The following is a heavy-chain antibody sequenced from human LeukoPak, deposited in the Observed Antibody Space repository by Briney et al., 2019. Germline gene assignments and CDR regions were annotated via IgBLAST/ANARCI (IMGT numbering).Heavy chain of an antibody. D-gene: IGHD3-22*01. CDR2: IYHSGST. J-gene: IGHJ4*02. Sequence: SETLSLTCTVSGYSISSGYYWGWIRQPPGKGLEWIGNIYHSGSTYYNPSLKSRVTISVDTSKNQFSLKLSSVTAADTAVYYCARHPGGGDYSSGYYYNFDYWGQGTLVTVSS. CDR1: GYSISSGYY. CDR3: ARHPGGGDYSSGYYYNFDY. V-gene: IGHV4-38-2*02.